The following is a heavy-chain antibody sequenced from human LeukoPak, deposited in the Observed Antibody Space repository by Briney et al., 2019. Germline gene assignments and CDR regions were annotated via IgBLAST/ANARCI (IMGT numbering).Heavy chain of an antibody. D-gene: IGHD3-10*01. CDR2: ISSSSPYI. Sequence: GGSLRLSCAASGFTFSSYSMNWVRQAPGKGLEWVSSISSSSPYIYYADSVKGRFTISRDNAKNSLYLQMNSLRAEDTAVYYCARDKGFGELLAYWGQGTLVTVSS. CDR3: ARDKGFGELLAY. J-gene: IGHJ4*02. V-gene: IGHV3-21*01. CDR1: GFTFSSYS.